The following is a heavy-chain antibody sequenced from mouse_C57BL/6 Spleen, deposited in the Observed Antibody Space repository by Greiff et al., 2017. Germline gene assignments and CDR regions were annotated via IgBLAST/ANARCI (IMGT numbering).Heavy chain of an antibody. CDR1: GYTFTSYW. J-gene: IGHJ4*01. V-gene: IGHV1-72*01. CDR2: IDPNSGGT. Sequence: QVQLQQPGAELVKPGASVKLSCKASGYTFTSYWMHWVKQRPGRGLEWIGRIDPNSGGTKYNEKFKSKATLTVDKPSSTAYMQLSSLTSEDSAVYYCARSVYSNYGMGYAMDYWGQGTSVTVSS. CDR3: ARSVYSNYGMGYAMDY. D-gene: IGHD2-5*01.